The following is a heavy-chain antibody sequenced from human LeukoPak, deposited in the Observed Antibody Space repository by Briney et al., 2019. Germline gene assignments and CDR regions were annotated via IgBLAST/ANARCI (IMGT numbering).Heavy chain of an antibody. CDR2: MKSKSDGGTT. J-gene: IGHJ4*02. CDR3: TRLGIAPRDFDY. V-gene: IGHV3-15*01. CDR1: GFTFNNAW. Sequence: GGSLRLSCAASGFTFNNAWMNWVRQAPGKGLEWVDRMKSKSDGGTTDYAAPVRGRFTISRDDSKNSLYLQMNSLKIEDTAVYYCTRLGIAPRDFDYWGQGTLVTVSS. D-gene: IGHD6-6*01.